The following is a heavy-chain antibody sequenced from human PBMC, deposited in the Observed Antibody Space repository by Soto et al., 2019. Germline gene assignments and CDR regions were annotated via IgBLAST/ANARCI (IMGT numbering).Heavy chain of an antibody. V-gene: IGHV5-51*01. CDR2: VYPDDSDI. D-gene: IGHD1-26*01. J-gene: IGHJ3*02. CDR3: GKPLVGGGALDI. Sequence: EVQLVQSGAEVKKPGESLKISCKGSGYSFGNFWIAWVRQMPGKGLEWMGIVYPDDSDIRYSPSFQGQVTISADKSVITAFLYLGTLRASDTAIYFCGKPLVGGGALDIWGQGTVVTVSS. CDR1: GYSFGNFW.